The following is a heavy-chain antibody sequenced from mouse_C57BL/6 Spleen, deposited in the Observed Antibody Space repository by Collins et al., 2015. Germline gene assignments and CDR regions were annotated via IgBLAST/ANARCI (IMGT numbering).Heavy chain of an antibody. Sequence: QVQLQQSGPELVKPGASVKISCKASGYAFSSSWMNWVKQRPGQGLEWIGRIYPGDGDTNYNGRFRGTATLTADKSSTTAYMQLSSLTSVDSAVYFCARDSGYGFAYWGQGTLVTVSA. CDR2: IYPGDGDT. CDR3: ARDSGYGFAY. CDR1: GYAFSSSW. J-gene: IGHJ3*01. V-gene: IGHV1-82*01. D-gene: IGHD1-1*01.